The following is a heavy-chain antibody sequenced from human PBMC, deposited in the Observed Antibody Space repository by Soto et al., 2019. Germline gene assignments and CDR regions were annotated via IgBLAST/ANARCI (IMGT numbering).Heavy chain of an antibody. Sequence: VGSLRLSCAASGFIFSNYAMNWVRQAPGKGLEWVSAVGGNGLDTYYADSVKGRFTISRDNSKNTLYLQMNSLRAEDTAVYYCAGRTGYPFDYWGQGTLVTVSS. CDR3: AGRTGYPFDY. J-gene: IGHJ4*02. V-gene: IGHV3-23*01. CDR1: GFIFSNYA. D-gene: IGHD3-9*01. CDR2: VGGNGLDT.